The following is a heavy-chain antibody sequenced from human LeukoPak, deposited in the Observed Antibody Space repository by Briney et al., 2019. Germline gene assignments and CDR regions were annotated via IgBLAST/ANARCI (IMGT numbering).Heavy chain of an antibody. CDR1: GGSISSYY. CDR3: ARGDGMVVVTYFDY. CDR2: IYYSGST. V-gene: IGHV4-59*01. J-gene: IGHJ4*02. D-gene: IGHD3-22*01. Sequence: PSETLSLTCTVSGGSISSYYWSWIRQPPGKGLEWIGYIYYSGSTNYNPSLKSRVTISVDTSKNQFSLKLSSVTAADTAVYYCARGDGMVVVTYFDYWGQGTLVTVSS.